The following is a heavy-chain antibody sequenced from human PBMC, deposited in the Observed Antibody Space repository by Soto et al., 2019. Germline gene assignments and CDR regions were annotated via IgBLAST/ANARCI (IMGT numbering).Heavy chain of an antibody. Sequence: SETLSLTCAGYGGSFSSYHWSWIRQTPGKGLEWIGEINHLTTTNYNPSLKSRVIISLDTPKNQFSLKLSSVTAADTAVYYCARGYDTALAPIFWGQGILVTVSS. CDR1: GGSFSSYH. CDR2: INHLTTT. CDR3: ARGYDTALAPIF. V-gene: IGHV4-34*01. D-gene: IGHD5-18*01. J-gene: IGHJ4*02.